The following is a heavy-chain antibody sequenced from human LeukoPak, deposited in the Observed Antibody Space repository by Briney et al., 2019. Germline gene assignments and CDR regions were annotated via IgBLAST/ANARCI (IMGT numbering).Heavy chain of an antibody. Sequence: SETLSLTCTVSGGSISSYYWSWIRQPPGKGLGWIGYIYYSGSTNYNPSLKSRVTISVDTSKNQFSLKLSSVTAADTAVYYCARERGITEGAFDIWGQGTMVTVS. D-gene: IGHD3-10*01. V-gene: IGHV4-59*01. J-gene: IGHJ3*02. CDR3: ARERGITEGAFDI. CDR2: IYYSGST. CDR1: GGSISSYY.